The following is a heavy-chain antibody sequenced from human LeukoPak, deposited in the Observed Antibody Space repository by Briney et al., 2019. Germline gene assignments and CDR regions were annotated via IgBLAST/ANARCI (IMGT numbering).Heavy chain of an antibody. CDR2: IKHDGSEK. D-gene: IGHD2-8*01. V-gene: IGHV3-7*01. J-gene: IGHJ4*02. Sequence: GGSLRLSCAASGFPFDRYWMSWVRLAPGKGLEWVANIKHDGSEKKFVDSVKGRFTISRDNAENSLYLQMNSLRAEDTAVYYCARQTINEAYFDFWGQGTLVTVSS. CDR3: ARQTINEAYFDF. CDR1: GFPFDRYW.